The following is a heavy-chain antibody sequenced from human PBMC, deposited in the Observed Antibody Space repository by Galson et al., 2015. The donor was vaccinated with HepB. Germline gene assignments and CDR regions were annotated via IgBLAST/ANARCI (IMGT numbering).Heavy chain of an antibody. CDR3: AKGAYLSSAYLYGMDL. Sequence: SLRLSCAASGFRFNSYAMTWVRQAPGKGLEWVSGVTGSGDRTYYADFVKARFTISRDNSKNNLFLQVNSLRVEDTAVYYCAKGAYLSSAYLYGMDLWGHGTTVIVSS. V-gene: IGHV3-23*01. D-gene: IGHD6-6*01. CDR2: VTGSGDRT. J-gene: IGHJ6*02. CDR1: GFRFNSYA.